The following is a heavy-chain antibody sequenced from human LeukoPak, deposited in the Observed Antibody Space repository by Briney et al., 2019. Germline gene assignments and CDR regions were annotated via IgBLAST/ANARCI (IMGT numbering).Heavy chain of an antibody. V-gene: IGHV4-34*01. Sequence: PSETLSLTCAVYGGSFSGYYWSWIRQPPGKGLEWIGEINHSGSTNYNPSLKSRVTISVDTSKNQFSLKLSSVTAADTAVYYCARLYVWGSYRQPNSDYWGQGTLVTVSS. D-gene: IGHD3-16*02. CDR3: ARLYVWGSYRQPNSDY. J-gene: IGHJ4*02. CDR1: GGSFSGYY. CDR2: INHSGST.